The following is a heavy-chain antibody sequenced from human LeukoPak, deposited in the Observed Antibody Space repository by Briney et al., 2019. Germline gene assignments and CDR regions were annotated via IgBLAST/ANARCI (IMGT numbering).Heavy chain of an antibody. CDR1: GGSFNGYY. CDR2: INHSGST. Sequence: SETLSLTCAVYGGSFNGYYWTWIRQPPGKGLEWIGEINHSGSTDYNPSLKSRVTISVDTSKNQFSLKLSSVTAADTAVYYCARGYGSGSYYRLNWFDPWGQGTLVTVSS. J-gene: IGHJ5*02. CDR3: ARGYGSGSYYRLNWFDP. V-gene: IGHV4-34*01. D-gene: IGHD3-10*01.